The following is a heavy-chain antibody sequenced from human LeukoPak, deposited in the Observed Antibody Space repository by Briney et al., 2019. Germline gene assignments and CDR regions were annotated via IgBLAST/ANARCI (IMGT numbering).Heavy chain of an antibody. CDR1: GGSISSYY. D-gene: IGHD2-21*01. V-gene: IGHV4-4*07. Sequence: KPSETLSLTCTVSGGSISSYYWSWIRQPAGKVLEWIGRIYTSGSTNYNPSLKSRVTMSVATSKNPFSLKLSSVAAADTAVYYCARLGGGDYYYYMDVWGKGTTVTVSS. J-gene: IGHJ6*03. CDR2: IYTSGST. CDR3: ARLGGGDYYYYMDV.